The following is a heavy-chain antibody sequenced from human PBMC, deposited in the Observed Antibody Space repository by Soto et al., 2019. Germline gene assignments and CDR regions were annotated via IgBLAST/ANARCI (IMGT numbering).Heavy chain of an antibody. Sequence: PSETLSLTCTVSCGSISSGGYYWSWIRQHPGKGLEWIGYIYYSGSTYYNPSLKSRVTISVDTSKNQFSLKLSSVTAADTAVYYCARMEYSSSPYFDYWGQGTLVTVSS. CDR1: CGSISSGGYY. D-gene: IGHD6-6*01. V-gene: IGHV4-31*03. J-gene: IGHJ4*02. CDR2: IYYSGST. CDR3: ARMEYSSSPYFDY.